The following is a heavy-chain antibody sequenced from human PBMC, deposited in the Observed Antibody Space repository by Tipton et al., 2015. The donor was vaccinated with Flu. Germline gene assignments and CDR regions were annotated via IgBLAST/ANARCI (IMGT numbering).Heavy chain of an antibody. CDR2: IGTTSGSI. CDR3: APKITPWALEY. Sequence: QLVQSGGGLVKPGGSLRLSCAGSGFTFNSYTINWVRQAPGKGREWLSSIGTTSGSIFYGDSVKGRFTISRDNAKNSVYLQMNSLRAEDTAVYYCAPKITPWALEYWGQGTLVTVSS. V-gene: IGHV3-21*01. J-gene: IGHJ4*02. CDR1: GFTFNSYT.